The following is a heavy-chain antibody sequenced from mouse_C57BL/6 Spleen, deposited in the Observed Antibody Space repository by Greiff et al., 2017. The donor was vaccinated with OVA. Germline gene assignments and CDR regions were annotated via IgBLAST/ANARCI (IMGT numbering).Heavy chain of an antibody. CDR2: IYPGSGNT. V-gene: IGHV1-66*01. CDR1: GYSFTSYY. J-gene: IGHJ3*01. CDR3: ARSGIYYDYDWFAY. Sequence: QVQLQQSGPELVKPGASVKISCKASGYSFTSYYIHWVKQRPGQGLEWIGWIYPGSGNTKYNEKFKGKATLTADTSSSTAYMQLSSLTSEDSAVYYCARSGIYYDYDWFAYWGQGTLVTVSA. D-gene: IGHD2-4*01.